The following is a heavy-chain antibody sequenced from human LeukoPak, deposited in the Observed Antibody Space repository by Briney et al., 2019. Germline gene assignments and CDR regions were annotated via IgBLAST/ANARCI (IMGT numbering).Heavy chain of an antibody. Sequence: ASVKVSCKASGYTFTSYGIGWVRQAPGQGLEWMGWISAYNGNTNYAQKLQGRVTMTTDTSTSTAYMELRSLRSDDTAVYYCARGLSKYYSTAFDIWGQGTMVTVSS. CDR3: ARGLSKYYSTAFDI. V-gene: IGHV1-18*01. CDR1: GYTFTSYG. D-gene: IGHD3-10*01. J-gene: IGHJ3*02. CDR2: ISAYNGNT.